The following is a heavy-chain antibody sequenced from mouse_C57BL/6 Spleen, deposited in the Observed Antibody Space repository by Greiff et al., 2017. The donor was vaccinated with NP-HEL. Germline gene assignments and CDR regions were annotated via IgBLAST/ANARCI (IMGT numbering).Heavy chain of an antibody. D-gene: IGHD1-1*01. Sequence: QVQLQQSGAELARPGASVKMSCKASGYTFTSYTMHWVKQRPGQGLEWIGYINPSSGYTKYNQKFKDKATLTADKSSSTAYMQLSSLTSEDSAVYYCANGSSYRYFDVWGTGTTVTVSS. CDR2: INPSSGYT. J-gene: IGHJ1*03. CDR1: GYTFTSYT. CDR3: ANGSSYRYFDV. V-gene: IGHV1-4*01.